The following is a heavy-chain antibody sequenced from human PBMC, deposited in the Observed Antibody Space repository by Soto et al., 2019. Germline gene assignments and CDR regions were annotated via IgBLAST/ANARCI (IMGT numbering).Heavy chain of an antibody. CDR1: GFTFSSYS. D-gene: IGHD6-19*01. CDR2: VSSHSSTL. V-gene: IGHV3-48*02. J-gene: IGHJ5*02. CDR3: VRDGSGNLYLNWFDP. Sequence: GGSLRLSCAASGFTFSSYSMKWVRQAPGKGLEWISYVSSHSSTLYYADSVKGRFTISRDNAQNSLYLQMNSLRDEDTAVYYCVRDGSGNLYLNWFDPWGQGTLVTV.